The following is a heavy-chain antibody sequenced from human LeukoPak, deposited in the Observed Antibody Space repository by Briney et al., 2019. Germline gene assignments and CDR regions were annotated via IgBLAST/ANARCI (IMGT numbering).Heavy chain of an antibody. Sequence: GGSLRLSCAASGFTFSSYAMSWVRQAPGKGLEWVSAISGSGGSTYYADSVKGRFTISRDNSKNTLYLQMNSLRAEDTAVYYCARRQYIGSSHYFDYCKLGSLVTVSS. V-gene: IGHV3-23*01. CDR3: ARRQYIGSSHYFDY. CDR1: GFTFSSYA. CDR2: ISGSGGST. D-gene: IGHD1-26*01. J-gene: IGHJ4*02.